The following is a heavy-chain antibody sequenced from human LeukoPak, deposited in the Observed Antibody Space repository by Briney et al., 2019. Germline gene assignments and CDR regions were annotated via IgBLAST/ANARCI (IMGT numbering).Heavy chain of an antibody. CDR2: IDNSGNT. CDR1: GGSISSRNAY. V-gene: IGHV4-39*07. J-gene: IGHJ4*02. Sequence: SETLSLTCTVSGGSISSRNAYWGWVRQPPGKGLEWIGSIDNSGNTYYNPSLKSRVTISIDPSKSYFSLNLRSVAAADTAVYYCTRDRRFDGSGSYYNGFDYWGQGTLVTVSS. CDR3: TRDRRFDGSGSYYNGFDY. D-gene: IGHD3-10*01.